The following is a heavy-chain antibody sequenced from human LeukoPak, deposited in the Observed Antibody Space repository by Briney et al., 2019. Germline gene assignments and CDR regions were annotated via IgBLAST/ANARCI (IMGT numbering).Heavy chain of an antibody. D-gene: IGHD3-22*01. CDR2: ISYDGSNK. V-gene: IGHV3-30-3*01. Sequence: PGRSLRLSCAASGFTFSSYAMHWVRQAPGKGLEWVAVISYDGSNKYYADSVKGRFTISRDNSKNTLYLQMNSLRAEDTAVYYCARDRHEYYYDSSGSLPWDWGQGTLVTVSS. CDR1: GFTFSSYA. J-gene: IGHJ4*02. CDR3: ARDRHEYYYDSSGSLPWD.